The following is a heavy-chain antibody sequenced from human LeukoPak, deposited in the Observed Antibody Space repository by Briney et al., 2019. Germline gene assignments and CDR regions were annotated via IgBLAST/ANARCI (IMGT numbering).Heavy chain of an antibody. V-gene: IGHV1-2*02. D-gene: IGHD3-10*01. CDR2: INPNSGGT. J-gene: IGHJ4*02. Sequence: GASVKVSCKASGYTFTGYYMHWVRQAPGQGLEWMGWINPNSGGTDYAQKFQGRVTMTRDTSISTAYMELSRLRSDDTAVYYCARGRSGWNYYGSGSYPLVYFDYWGQGTLVTVSS. CDR3: ARGRSGWNYYGSGSYPLVYFDY. CDR1: GYTFTGYY.